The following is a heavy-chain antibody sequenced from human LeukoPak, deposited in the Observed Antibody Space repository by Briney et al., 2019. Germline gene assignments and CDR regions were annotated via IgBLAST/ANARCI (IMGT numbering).Heavy chain of an antibody. Sequence: GASVKVSCKAPGYTFTSYGISWVRQAPGQGLEWMGWISAYNGNTNYAQKLQGRVTMTTDTSTSTAYMELRSLRSDDTAVYYCARGRGFGELSLEYYFDYWGQGTLVTVSS. J-gene: IGHJ4*02. CDR3: ARGRGFGELSLEYYFDY. D-gene: IGHD3-10*01. CDR2: ISAYNGNT. CDR1: GYTFTSYG. V-gene: IGHV1-18*04.